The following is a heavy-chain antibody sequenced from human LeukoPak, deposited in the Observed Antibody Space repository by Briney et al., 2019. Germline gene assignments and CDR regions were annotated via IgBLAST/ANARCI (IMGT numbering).Heavy chain of an antibody. J-gene: IGHJ4*02. CDR2: ISGSGGST. V-gene: IGHV3-23*01. D-gene: IGHD6-13*01. CDR3: AKGHEQQLALSDY. CDR1: GFTFSSYA. Sequence: GGSLRLSCAASGFTFSSYAMSWVRQAPGKGLEWVSAISGSGGSTYYADSVKGRFTISRDNSKNTLYLQMNGLRAEDTAVYYCAKGHEQQLALSDYWGQGTLVTVSS.